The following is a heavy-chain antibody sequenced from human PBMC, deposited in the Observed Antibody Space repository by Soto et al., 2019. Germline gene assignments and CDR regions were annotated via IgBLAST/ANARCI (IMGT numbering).Heavy chain of an antibody. D-gene: IGHD4-17*01. CDR2: ISGSGGTT. J-gene: IGHJ4*02. Sequence: GGSLRLSCAASGFTFSTYAMSWVRQAPGKGLEWVSVISGSGGTTHYADSVRGRFTISRDNSENTLYLQMNSLRAEDTAVYYCAQDRPRDYEWAYWGQGTLVTVSS. V-gene: IGHV3-23*01. CDR3: AQDRPRDYEWAY. CDR1: GFTFSTYA.